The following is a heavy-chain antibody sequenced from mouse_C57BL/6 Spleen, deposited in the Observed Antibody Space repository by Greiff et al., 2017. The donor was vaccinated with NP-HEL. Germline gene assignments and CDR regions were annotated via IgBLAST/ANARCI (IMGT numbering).Heavy chain of an antibody. J-gene: IGHJ4*01. CDR1: GFTFSSYG. Sequence: EVQVVESGGDLVKPGGSLKLSCAASGFTFSSYGMSWVRQTPDKRLAWVATISSGGSYTYYPDSVKGRFTISRDNAKNTLYLQMSSLKSEDTAMYYCARHSNYFYAMDYWGQGTSVTVSS. CDR2: ISSGGSYT. V-gene: IGHV5-6*01. D-gene: IGHD2-1*01. CDR3: ARHSNYFYAMDY.